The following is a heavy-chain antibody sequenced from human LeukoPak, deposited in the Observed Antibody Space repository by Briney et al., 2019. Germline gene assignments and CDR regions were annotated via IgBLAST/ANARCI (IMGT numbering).Heavy chain of an antibody. J-gene: IGHJ3*02. CDR3: ARLLLGIYAFDI. CDR1: GFTFSSYS. V-gene: IGHV3-21*01. D-gene: IGHD7-27*01. Sequence: GGSLRLPCAASGFTFSSYSMNWVRQAPGKGLEWVSSISSSSSYIYYADSVKGRFTISRDSAKNSLYLQMNSLRAEDTAVYYCARLLLGIYAFDIWGQGTMVTVSS. CDR2: ISSSSSYI.